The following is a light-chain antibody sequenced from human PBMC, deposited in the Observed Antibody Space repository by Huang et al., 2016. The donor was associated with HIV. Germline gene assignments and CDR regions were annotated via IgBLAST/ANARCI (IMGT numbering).Light chain of an antibody. CDR2: KVS. CDR1: QSLVHSDGNTY. V-gene: IGKV2-30*02. CDR3: MQGTHWPLT. Sequence: DVVMTQSPLSLPVTLGQPASISCRSSQSLVHSDGNTYLNWFHQRPGQASRRLIYKVSNRDSGGPDRFSGSGSGTDFTLKISRVEAEDVGVYYCMQGTHWPLTFGGGTKVEIK. J-gene: IGKJ4*01.